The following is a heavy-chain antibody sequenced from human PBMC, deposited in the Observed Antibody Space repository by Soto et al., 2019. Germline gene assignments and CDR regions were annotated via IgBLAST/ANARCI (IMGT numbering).Heavy chain of an antibody. D-gene: IGHD3-22*01. CDR2: IYYSGST. J-gene: IGHJ4*02. Sequence: QLQLQESGPGLVKPSETLSLTCTVSGGSISSSSYYWGWIRQPPGKGLEWIGSIYYSGSTYYNPSLKSRVTISVDTSKNQFSLKLSSVTAADTAVYYCARASRNYYDSSGYYYFDYWGQGTLVTVSS. CDR1: GGSISSSSYY. CDR3: ARASRNYYDSSGYYYFDY. V-gene: IGHV4-39*01.